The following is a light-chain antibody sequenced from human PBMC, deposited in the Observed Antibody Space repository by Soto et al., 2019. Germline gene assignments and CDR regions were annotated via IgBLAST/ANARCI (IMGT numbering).Light chain of an antibody. J-gene: IGLJ1*01. CDR3: SSYTSSSTYV. Sequence: QSALTQPASVSGSPGQSITISCTGTSSDVGGYNYVSWYQQHPGKAHKLMIYEVSNRPSGVSNRFSGCKSGNTASLTISGLQAEDEADYYCSSYTSSSTYVFGTGTKLTVL. V-gene: IGLV2-14*01. CDR2: EVS. CDR1: SSDVGGYNY.